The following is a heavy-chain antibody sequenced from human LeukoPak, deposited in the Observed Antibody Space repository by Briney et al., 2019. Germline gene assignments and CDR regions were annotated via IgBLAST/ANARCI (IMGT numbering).Heavy chain of an antibody. D-gene: IGHD3-3*01. CDR2: IIPIFGTA. CDR1: GGTFSSYA. J-gene: IGHJ6*02. V-gene: IGHV1-69*13. CDR3: ARTGTIFGVVPHHESPSYGMDV. Sequence: SVKVSCTASGGTFSSYAISWVRQAPGQGLEWMGGIIPIFGTANYAQKFQGRVTITADESTSTAYMELSSLRSEDTAVYYCARTGTIFGVVPHHESPSYGMDVWGQGTTVTVSS.